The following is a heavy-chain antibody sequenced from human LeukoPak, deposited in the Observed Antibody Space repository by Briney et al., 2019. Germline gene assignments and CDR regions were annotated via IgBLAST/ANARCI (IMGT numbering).Heavy chain of an antibody. D-gene: IGHD3-3*01. CDR1: GGSITSHY. V-gene: IGHV4-59*11. Sequence: SETLSLTCTVSGGSITSHYWSWIRQAPGKGPEWVGHMHSNGRTNYKSSLQSRVTISLDTSRNQFSLKMTSVTAADTAVYFCAGETIMIFGVGLGYFDLWGRGTLVTVSS. CDR3: AGETIMIFGVGLGYFDL. J-gene: IGHJ2*01. CDR2: MHSNGRT.